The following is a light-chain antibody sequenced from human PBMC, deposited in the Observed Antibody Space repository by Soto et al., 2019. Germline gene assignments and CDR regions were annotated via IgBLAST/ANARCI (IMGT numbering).Light chain of an antibody. J-gene: IGKJ3*01. V-gene: IGKV1-17*01. Sequence: DIQMTQSPSSLSASVGDRVTITCRASQGIGILLGWFQQKPGKAPKRLIYAAYSLQGGVPSRFSGSGSGTGFTLTISSLQPEDFATYYCLQHHLYPFTFGPGTKVDIK. CDR3: LQHHLYPFT. CDR2: AAY. CDR1: QGIGIL.